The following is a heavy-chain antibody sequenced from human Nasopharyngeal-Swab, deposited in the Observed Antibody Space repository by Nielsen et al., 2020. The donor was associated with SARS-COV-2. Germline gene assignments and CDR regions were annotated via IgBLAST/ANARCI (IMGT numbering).Heavy chain of an antibody. Sequence: ESLKISCAASGFTVSSNYMSWVRQAPGKGLEWVSVIYSGGSTYYADSVKGRFTISRDNSKNTLYLQMNSLRAEDTAVYYCARATPWDVWGQGTTVTVSS. V-gene: IGHV3-53*01. CDR3: ARATPWDV. CDR2: IYSGGST. CDR1: GFTVSSNY. J-gene: IGHJ6*02. D-gene: IGHD2-15*01.